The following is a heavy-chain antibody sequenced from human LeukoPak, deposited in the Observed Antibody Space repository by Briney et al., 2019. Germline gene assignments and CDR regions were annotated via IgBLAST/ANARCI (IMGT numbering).Heavy chain of an antibody. CDR2: IWYDGSNK. CDR1: GFTFSNYG. CDR3: AKTPDQYYYYYGMDV. J-gene: IGHJ6*02. V-gene: IGHV3-30*02. Sequence: GGSLRLSCAASGFTFSNYGIHWVRQAPGKGLEWVAVIWYDGSNKYYADSVKGRFTISRDNSKNTLYLQMNSLRAEDTAVYYCAKTPDQYYYYYGMDVWGQGTTVTVSS.